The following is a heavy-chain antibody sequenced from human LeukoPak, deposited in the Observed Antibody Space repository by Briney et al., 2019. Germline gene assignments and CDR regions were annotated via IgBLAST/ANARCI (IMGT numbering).Heavy chain of an antibody. CDR1: GFTFSNAW. CDR2: ISGSGGST. CDR3: AKAMLVSGSYYSSYFDY. V-gene: IGHV3-23*01. Sequence: PGGSLRLSCAASGFTFSNAWMSWVRQAPGKGLEWVSAISGSGGSTYYADSVKGRFTISRDNSKNTLYLQMNSLRAEDTAVYYCAKAMLVSGSYYSSYFDYWGQGTLVTVSS. D-gene: IGHD1-26*01. J-gene: IGHJ4*03.